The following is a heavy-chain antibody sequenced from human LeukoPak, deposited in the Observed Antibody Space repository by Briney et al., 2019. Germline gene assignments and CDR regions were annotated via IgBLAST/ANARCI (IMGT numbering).Heavy chain of an antibody. CDR2: IIPIFGTA. CDR3: ARGAVVVPAAIVFGFDP. D-gene: IGHD2-2*01. V-gene: IGHV1-69*05. Sequence: SVKVSRKASGGTFSSYAISWVRQAPGQGLEWMGGIIPIFGTANYAQKLQGRVTMTTDTSTSTAYMELRSLRSDDTAVYYCARGAVVVPAAIVFGFDPWGQGTLVTVSS. J-gene: IGHJ5*02. CDR1: GGTFSSYA.